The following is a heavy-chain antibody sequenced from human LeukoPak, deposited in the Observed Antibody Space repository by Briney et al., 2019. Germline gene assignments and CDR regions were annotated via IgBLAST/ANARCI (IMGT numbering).Heavy chain of an antibody. V-gene: IGHV3-30*18. CDR3: AKDQQGFDY. Sequence: GRSLRLSCAASGFTFSSYGTHWVRQAPGKGLEWVAVISYDGSNKYYADSVKGRFTISRDNSKNTLYLQMNSLRAEDTAVYYCAKDQQGFDYWGQGTLVTVSS. CDR1: GFTFSSYG. D-gene: IGHD6-13*01. CDR2: ISYDGSNK. J-gene: IGHJ4*02.